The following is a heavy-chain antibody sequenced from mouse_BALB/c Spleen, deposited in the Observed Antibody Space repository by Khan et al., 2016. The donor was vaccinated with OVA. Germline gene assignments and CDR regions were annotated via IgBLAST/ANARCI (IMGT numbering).Heavy chain of an antibody. J-gene: IGHJ2*01. CDR3: ARIYGGDFDY. Sequence: VQLKESGPGLVKPSQSLSLTCTVTGYSITSDYAWNWIRQFPGNKLEWMGHISYSGNTKYNPPLKSRISITRDTSKNQFFLQLNSVTTEDTATYYCARIYGGDFDYWGQGTTLTVSS. CDR1: GYSITSDYA. V-gene: IGHV3-2*02. CDR2: ISYSGNT. D-gene: IGHD1-1*01.